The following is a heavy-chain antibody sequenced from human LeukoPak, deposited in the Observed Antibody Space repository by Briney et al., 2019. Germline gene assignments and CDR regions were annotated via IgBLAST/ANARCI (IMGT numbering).Heavy chain of an antibody. CDR1: GFTFSSYE. J-gene: IGHJ4*02. CDR2: ISSSGSTI. D-gene: IGHD3-22*01. CDR3: ARDHYYYDSSGYYY. V-gene: IGHV3-48*03. Sequence: PGGSLRLSCAASGFTFSSYEMNWVRQAPGKGLEWVSYISSSGSTIYHADSVKGRFTISRDNAKNSLYLQMNSLRAEDTAVYYCARDHYYYDSSGYYYWGQGTLVTVSS.